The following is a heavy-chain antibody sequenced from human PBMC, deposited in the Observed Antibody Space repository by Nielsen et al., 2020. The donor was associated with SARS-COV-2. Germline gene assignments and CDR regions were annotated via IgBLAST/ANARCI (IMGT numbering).Heavy chain of an antibody. CDR1: GFTFSKYS. J-gene: IGHJ6*03. CDR2: ISGSGDDT. V-gene: IGHV3-23*01. D-gene: IGHD4-17*01. CDR3: AKDASGGDYYYHYMDV. Sequence: GESLKISCAASGFTFSKYSMTWVRKAPGKGLEWVSAISGSGDDTYFADSVKGRFTISRDNSKNTLHLQMNSLRAEDTAVYYCAKDASGGDYYYHYMDVWGKGTTVTVSS.